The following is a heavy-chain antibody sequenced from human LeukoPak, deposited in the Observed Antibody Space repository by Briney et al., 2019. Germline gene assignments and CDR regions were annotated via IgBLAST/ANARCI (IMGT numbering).Heavy chain of an antibody. D-gene: IGHD2-2*01. V-gene: IGHV4-38-2*01. CDR3: ARGRTIPAAMDC. J-gene: IGHJ4*02. Sequence: SETLSLTCAVSGSSISSGYYWGWIRQPPGKGLEWIGSIYHSGSTYYNPSLKSRVTISVDTSKNQFSLNLSSATAADTAVYYCARGRTIPAAMDCWGQGTLVTGSS. CDR2: IYHSGST. CDR1: GSSISSGYY.